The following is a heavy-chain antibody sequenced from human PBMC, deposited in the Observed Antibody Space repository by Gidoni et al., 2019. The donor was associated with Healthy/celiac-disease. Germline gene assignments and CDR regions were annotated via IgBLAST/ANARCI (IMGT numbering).Heavy chain of an antibody. D-gene: IGHD3-10*01. Sequence: EVQLLESGGGLVQPGGSLRLSCAASGFTFSSYAMSWVRQAPGKGLEWVSAISGSGGSTYYADSVKGRFTISRDNSKNTLYLQMNSLRAEDTAVYYCAKGQYGSGSYYKKGFDYWGQGTLVTVSS. V-gene: IGHV3-23*01. CDR1: GFTFSSYA. J-gene: IGHJ4*02. CDR3: AKGQYGSGSYYKKGFDY. CDR2: ISGSGGST.